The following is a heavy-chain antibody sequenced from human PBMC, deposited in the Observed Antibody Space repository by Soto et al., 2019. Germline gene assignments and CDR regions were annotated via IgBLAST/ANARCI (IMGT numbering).Heavy chain of an antibody. V-gene: IGHV3-23*01. D-gene: IGHD4-17*01. J-gene: IGHJ6*01. CDR3: AKDSTVTTSLYFYFYGFDV. CDR2: VSGRGGST. Sequence: VQLLESGGGLVQPGGSLRLACTASGFTFNHYPMSWVRQAPGKGLEWVSAVSGRGGSTKYADSVKGRFIISRDNSNSTLYLQMDSLRGEDTAVYYCAKDSTVTTSLYFYFYGFDVWGQGTTVTVSS. CDR1: GFTFNHYP.